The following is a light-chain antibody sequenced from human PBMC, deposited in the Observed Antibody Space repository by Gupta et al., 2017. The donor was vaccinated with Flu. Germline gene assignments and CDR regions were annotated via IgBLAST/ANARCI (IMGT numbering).Light chain of an antibody. CDR2: GAS. CDR3: QQYHDWTPALT. Sequence: PLSLSPGERATLSCRASQSVTDNLAWYQQKPGQAPRLLIFGASTRATGIPARFSCSGSGTDFSLTISSLQSEDFAVYYCQQYHDWTPALTFGGGTKVEI. J-gene: IGKJ4*01. CDR1: QSVTDN. V-gene: IGKV3-15*01.